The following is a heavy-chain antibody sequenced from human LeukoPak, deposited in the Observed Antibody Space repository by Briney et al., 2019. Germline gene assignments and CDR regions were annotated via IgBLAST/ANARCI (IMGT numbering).Heavy chain of an antibody. J-gene: IGHJ4*02. Sequence: ASVKVSCKASGYTFTSYGISWVRQAPGQGLEWMGWISAYNGNTNYAQKLQGRVTMTTDTSTSTAYMELRSLRSDDTAVYYCARDRAAYYDFWSGYSGSDYWGQGTPVTVSS. D-gene: IGHD3-3*01. CDR1: GYTFTSYG. V-gene: IGHV1-18*01. CDR3: ARDRAAYYDFWSGYSGSDY. CDR2: ISAYNGNT.